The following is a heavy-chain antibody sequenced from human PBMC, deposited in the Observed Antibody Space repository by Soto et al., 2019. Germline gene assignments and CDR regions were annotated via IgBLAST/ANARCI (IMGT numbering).Heavy chain of an antibody. V-gene: IGHV5-51*01. D-gene: IGHD3-22*01. CDR2: IYPGDSDT. J-gene: IGHJ3*02. Sequence: GESLKISCKCSGYSFTSYWIGWVRQMPGKGLEWMGIIYPGDSDTRYSPSFQGQVTISADKSISTAYLQWSRLKASDTAMYYCERQGYYDSSGYYYVGYACDIWGQGTMVTVSS. CDR1: GYSFTSYW. CDR3: ERQGYYDSSGYYYVGYACDI.